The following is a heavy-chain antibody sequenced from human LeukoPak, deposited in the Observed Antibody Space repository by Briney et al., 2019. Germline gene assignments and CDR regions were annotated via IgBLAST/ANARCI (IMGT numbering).Heavy chain of an antibody. D-gene: IGHD3-22*01. J-gene: IGHJ4*02. CDR2: VYSSGKT. CDR3: ARAISMTVVKRWGYFDF. CDR1: GDAISSSTNY. V-gene: IGHV4-39*01. Sequence: SETLSLTCTVSGDAISSSTNYWAWIRQSPARGLEWIGSVYSSGKTYYNLSLQSRLSMSLDTSKNQFSLGVHSLIDADTAVYFCARAISMTVVKRWGYFDFWGQGSVVTVSS.